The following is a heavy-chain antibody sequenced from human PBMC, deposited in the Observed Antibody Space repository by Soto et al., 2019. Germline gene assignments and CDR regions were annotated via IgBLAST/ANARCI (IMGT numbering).Heavy chain of an antibody. D-gene: IGHD5-12*01. CDR1: GFTFSSYW. Sequence: EVQLVESGGGLVQPGGSLRLSCAASGFTFSSYWMHWVRQAPGQGLVWVSRINSDGGSISYADSVKGRFTISRDNAKNTLYLQMNSLRAEDTAVYYWARVGYPASLDYWGQGTLVTVST. CDR3: ARVGYPASLDY. J-gene: IGHJ4*02. V-gene: IGHV3-74*01. CDR2: INSDGGSI.